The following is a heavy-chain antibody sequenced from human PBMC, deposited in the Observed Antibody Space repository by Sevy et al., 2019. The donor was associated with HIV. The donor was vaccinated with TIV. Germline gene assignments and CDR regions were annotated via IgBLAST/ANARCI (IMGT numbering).Heavy chain of an antibody. D-gene: IGHD4-17*01. CDR1: GFTFSSYE. J-gene: IGHJ4*02. CDR3: ARDLPPSATTVAHFDH. Sequence: GGSLRLSCAASGFTFSSYEMNWVRQAPGKGLEWVSYISNSGTTISYSDSVRGLFTISRDNARYSLHLQMNSLRGEDTAVYYCARDLPPSATTVAHFDHWGQGTLVTVSS. CDR2: ISNSGTTI. V-gene: IGHV3-48*03.